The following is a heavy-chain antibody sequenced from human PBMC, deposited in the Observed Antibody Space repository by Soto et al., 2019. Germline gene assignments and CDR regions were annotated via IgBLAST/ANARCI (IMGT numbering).Heavy chain of an antibody. CDR3: AREVGYYGSGSSIYYYYGMDV. Sequence: PGGSLRLSCAASGFTFDYYWMHWVRQVPGQGLVWVSRINSAGSSTSYADSVKGRFTISRDNAKNTLYLQMNSLRAEDTAVYYCAREVGYYGSGSSIYYYYGMDVRGQGTTVTVSS. D-gene: IGHD3-10*01. J-gene: IGHJ6*02. CDR1: GFTFDYYW. V-gene: IGHV3-74*01. CDR2: INSAGSST.